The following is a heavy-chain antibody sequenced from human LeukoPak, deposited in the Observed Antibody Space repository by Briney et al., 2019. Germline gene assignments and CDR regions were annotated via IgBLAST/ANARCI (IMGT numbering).Heavy chain of an antibody. D-gene: IGHD3-22*01. CDR2: IIPIFGTA. CDR3: VRPSYYDSSGYGLSL. J-gene: IGHJ4*02. V-gene: IGHV1-69*13. Sequence: ASVKVSCKASGGTFSSYAISWVRQAPGQGLEWMGGIIPIFGTANYAQRFQGRVTITADESTSTAYMELSSLRSEDTAVYYCVRPSYYDSSGYGLSLWGQGTLVTVSS. CDR1: GGTFSSYA.